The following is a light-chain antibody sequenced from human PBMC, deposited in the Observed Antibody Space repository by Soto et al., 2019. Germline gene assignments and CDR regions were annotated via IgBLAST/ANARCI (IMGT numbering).Light chain of an antibody. J-gene: IGKJ4*01. CDR2: DAS. Sequence: EIVLTQSPATLSLSPGERATLSCRASQSLSRSLAWYQQKPGQAPRLLIYDASNRATGIPARFSGSGSGTDFTLTISSLEPEDFALSYCQHRANWPLTFGGGTKVEIK. CDR1: QSLSRS. V-gene: IGKV3-11*01. CDR3: QHRANWPLT.